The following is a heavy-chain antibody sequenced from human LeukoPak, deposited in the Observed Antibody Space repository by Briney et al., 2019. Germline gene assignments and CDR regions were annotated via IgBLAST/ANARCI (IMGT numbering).Heavy chain of an antibody. CDR3: ASGKGWLIDF. J-gene: IGHJ4*02. D-gene: IGHD4-23*01. V-gene: IGHV3-7*01. Sequence: GGSLRLSCAASGFTVSSNYMNWVRQAPGKGLEWLANIKQDGSAPNYVASVKGRFIISRDNSMNTLYLQMNNLRSDDTGLYYCASGKGWLIDFWGQGTLVTVSS. CDR1: GFTVSSNY. CDR2: IKQDGSAP.